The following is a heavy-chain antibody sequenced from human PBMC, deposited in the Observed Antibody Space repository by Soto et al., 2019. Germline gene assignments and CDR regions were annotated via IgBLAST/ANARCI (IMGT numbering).Heavy chain of an antibody. Sequence: ASVKVSCKASGYTFTSYGISWVRQAPGQGLEWMGWISAYNGNTNYAQKLQGRVTMTTDTSTSTAYMELRSLRSDDTAVYYCAIPNPLLSGDYSRPRSVSWYFDLWGRGTLVTVSS. V-gene: IGHV1-18*01. CDR3: AIPNPLLSGDYSRPRSVSWYFDL. J-gene: IGHJ2*01. CDR2: ISAYNGNT. CDR1: GYTFTSYG. D-gene: IGHD4-17*01.